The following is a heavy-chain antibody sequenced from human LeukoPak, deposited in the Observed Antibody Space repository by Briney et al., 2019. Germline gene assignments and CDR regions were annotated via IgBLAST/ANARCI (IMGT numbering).Heavy chain of an antibody. D-gene: IGHD2-15*01. Sequence: GGSLRLSCAASGFTFSNSWMSWVRQAPGKGLEWVANINHDGSVKYYVDSVKGRFTISRDNAKNSVYLQMSSLRVEDTAVYYCAGTSFCSHFWGQGTLVTVSS. V-gene: IGHV3-7*01. CDR1: GFTFSNSW. CDR3: AGTSFCSHF. J-gene: IGHJ4*02. CDR2: INHDGSVK.